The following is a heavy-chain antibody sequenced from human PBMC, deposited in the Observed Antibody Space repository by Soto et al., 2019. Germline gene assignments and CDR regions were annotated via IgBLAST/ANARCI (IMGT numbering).Heavy chain of an antibody. CDR2: IIPIFGTA. Sequence: GASVKVSCKASGGTFSSYAVSWVRQAPGQGLEWMGGIIPIFGTANYAQKFQGRVTITADESTSTAYMELSSLRSEDTAVYYCARGGDYGPFDYWGQGTLVTVSS. CDR3: ARGGDYGPFDY. CDR1: GGTFSSYA. D-gene: IGHD3-10*01. V-gene: IGHV1-69*13. J-gene: IGHJ4*02.